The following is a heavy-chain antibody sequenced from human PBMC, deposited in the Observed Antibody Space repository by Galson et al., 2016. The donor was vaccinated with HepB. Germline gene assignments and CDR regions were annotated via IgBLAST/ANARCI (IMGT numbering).Heavy chain of an antibody. V-gene: IGHV3-74*01. Sequence: SLRLSCAASGFTFSSYWMHWVRQAPGKGLMWVSRISTDGSSTRYADSVKGRFTISRDNAKNTLYLQMRSLRAEDSAMYFCARNPYRCPRYYYGLDVWGRGTMVTVSS. D-gene: IGHD1-14*01. CDR1: GFTFSSYW. CDR2: ISTDGSST. CDR3: ARNPYRCPRYYYGLDV. J-gene: IGHJ6*02.